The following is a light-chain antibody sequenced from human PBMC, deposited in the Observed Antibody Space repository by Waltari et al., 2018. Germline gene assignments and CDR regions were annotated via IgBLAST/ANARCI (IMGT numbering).Light chain of an antibody. CDR1: RAISNY. CDR2: AAS. J-gene: IGKJ1*01. V-gene: IGKV1-27*01. Sequence: DIQMTQSPSSLSESVGDRVTITCRASRAISNYLAWYQQKPGKVPKLLICAASILQSGVPSRFSGSGSGTDFTLTISSLQPEDVATYYCQKYNSAPWTFGQGTKVEIK. CDR3: QKYNSAPWT.